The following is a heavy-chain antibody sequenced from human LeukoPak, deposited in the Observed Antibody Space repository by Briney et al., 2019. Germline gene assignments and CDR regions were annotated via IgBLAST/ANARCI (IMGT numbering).Heavy chain of an antibody. CDR1: GFTVSSNY. CDR3: ASGYCSGRRCYQN. D-gene: IGHD2-15*01. V-gene: IGHV3-66*01. CDR2: IYSGGST. Sequence: GGSLRLSCAASGFTVSSNYMSWVRQAPGKGLEWVSVIYSGGSTYYADSVKGRFTISRDNSKNTLYLQMNSLRAEDTAVYYCASGYCSGRRCYQNWGQGTLVTVSS. J-gene: IGHJ4*02.